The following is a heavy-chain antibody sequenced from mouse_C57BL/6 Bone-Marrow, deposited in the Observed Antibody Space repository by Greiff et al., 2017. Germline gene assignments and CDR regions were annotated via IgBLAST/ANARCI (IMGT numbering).Heavy chain of an antibody. CDR3: AAPHYGSPYWYFDV. Sequence: EVKLVESGGDLVKPGGSLKLSCAASGFTFSSYGMSWVRQTPDKRLEWVATISSGGSYTYYPDSVKGRFTISRDNAKNTLYLQMSSLKAEDTAMYYCAAPHYGSPYWYFDVWGTGTTVTVSS. V-gene: IGHV5-6*01. CDR2: ISSGGSYT. J-gene: IGHJ1*03. D-gene: IGHD1-1*01. CDR1: GFTFSSYG.